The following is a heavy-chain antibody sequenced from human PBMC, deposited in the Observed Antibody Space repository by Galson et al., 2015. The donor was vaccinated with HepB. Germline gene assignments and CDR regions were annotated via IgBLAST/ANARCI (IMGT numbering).Heavy chain of an antibody. CDR3: AGTIFGVATPIDY. J-gene: IGHJ4*02. CDR1: GGSISSYY. V-gene: IGHV4-59*08. Sequence: SETLSLTCTVSGGSISSYYWSWIRQPPGKGLEWIGYIYYSGSTNYNPSLKSRVTISVDTSKNQFSLKLSSVTAADTAVYYCAGTIFGVATPIDYWGQGTLVTVSS. D-gene: IGHD3-3*01. CDR2: IYYSGST.